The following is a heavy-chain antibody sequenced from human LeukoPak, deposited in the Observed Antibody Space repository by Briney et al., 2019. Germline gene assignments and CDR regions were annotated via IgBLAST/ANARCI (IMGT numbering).Heavy chain of an antibody. CDR2: IMQDGSEK. Sequence: PGGSLRLSCAASGFTYSSYWMSWVRQAPGKGLEWVANIMQDGSEKYYVDSVKGRFTISRDNAKNSLYLQMNSLRVEDTAMYYCARGPTSGWYAVTYFQHWGQGTLVTVPS. V-gene: IGHV3-7*01. CDR3: ARGPTSGWYAVTYFQH. D-gene: IGHD6-19*01. CDR1: GFTYSSYW. J-gene: IGHJ1*01.